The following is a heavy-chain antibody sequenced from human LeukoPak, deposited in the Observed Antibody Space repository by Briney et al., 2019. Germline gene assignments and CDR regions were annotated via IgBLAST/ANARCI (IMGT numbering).Heavy chain of an antibody. Sequence: PGGSLRLSCAASGFTFSDYFMSWIRQAPGKGLEWVSYISSSGSTIYYADSVKGRFTISRDNAKNSLYLQMNSLRAEDTAVYYCARDLFPRQDCSSTSCYYWGQGTPVTVSS. V-gene: IGHV3-11*04. J-gene: IGHJ4*02. CDR3: ARDLFPRQDCSSTSCYY. CDR1: GFTFSDYF. D-gene: IGHD2-2*01. CDR2: ISSSGSTI.